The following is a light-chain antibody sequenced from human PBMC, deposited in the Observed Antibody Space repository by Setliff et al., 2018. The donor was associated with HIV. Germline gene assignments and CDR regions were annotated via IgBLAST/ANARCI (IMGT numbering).Light chain of an antibody. CDR3: NSYTTSATRV. V-gene: IGLV2-14*01. Sequence: QSVLVQPASVSGSPGQSITISCTGTSSDVGGYNYVSWYQQHPGKAPKLMIYAVSNRPSGVSNRFSGSKSGNTASLTISGLQADDEADYYCNSYTTSATRVFGGGTK. CDR2: AVS. J-gene: IGLJ2*01. CDR1: SSDVGGYNY.